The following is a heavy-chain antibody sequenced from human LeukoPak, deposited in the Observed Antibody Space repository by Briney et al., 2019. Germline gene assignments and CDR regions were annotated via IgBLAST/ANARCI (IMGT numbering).Heavy chain of an antibody. D-gene: IGHD5-18*01. CDR3: ARDLGGYSYGPFDY. Sequence: GGSLRLSCAASGFTFSCYAMHWVRQAPGKGLEYVSAISSNGGSTYYANSVKGRFTISRDNSKNTLYLQMGSLRAEDMAVYYCARDLGGYSYGPFDYWGQGTLVTVSS. J-gene: IGHJ4*02. CDR2: ISSNGGST. CDR1: GFTFSCYA. V-gene: IGHV3-64*01.